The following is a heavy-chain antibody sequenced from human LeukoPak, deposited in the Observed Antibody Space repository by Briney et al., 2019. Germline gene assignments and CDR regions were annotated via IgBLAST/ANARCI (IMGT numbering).Heavy chain of an antibody. V-gene: IGHV4-34*01. D-gene: IGHD3-3*02. Sequence: PSETLSLTCAVYGGSFSGYYWSWIRQPPGKGLEWIGEINHSGSTNYNPSLKSRVTISVDTSKNQFSLKLSSVTAADTAVYYCARGQPALYWGQGTLVTVSS. CDR3: ARGQPALY. CDR2: INHSGST. J-gene: IGHJ4*02. CDR1: GGSFSGYY.